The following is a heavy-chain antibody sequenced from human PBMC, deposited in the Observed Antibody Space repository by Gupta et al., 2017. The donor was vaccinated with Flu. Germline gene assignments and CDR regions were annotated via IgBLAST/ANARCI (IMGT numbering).Heavy chain of an antibody. V-gene: IGHV4-59*01. CDR1: GGSIRISS. J-gene: IGHJ3*02. CDR2: IHNTGGT. Sequence: QVHLQDSGPGLVKPSETLSLTCPVFGGSIRISSWSWIRQPPGKRLEWIAYIHNTGGTNYNPSLKSRVSVSADASKNQFSLKLNSVTAADTAVYYCARGYFDSSGYSNPFDIWSQGTLVTGSS. D-gene: IGHD3-22*01. CDR3: ARGYFDSSGYSNPFDI.